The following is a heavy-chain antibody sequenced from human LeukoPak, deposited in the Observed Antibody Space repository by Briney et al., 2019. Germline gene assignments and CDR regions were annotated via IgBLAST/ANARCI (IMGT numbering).Heavy chain of an antibody. D-gene: IGHD6-25*01. CDR1: GFTFSSYS. V-gene: IGHV3-21*01. CDR3: CGDRDSSGPSPDY. CDR2: ISSSSSYI. Sequence: GGSVRLSCAASGFTFSSYSMNWVRQAPGKGLAWVSSISSSSSYIYYEDSVKGRFTISTDNAKNSLYLQTNSLITEDTTVFYYCGDRDSSGPSPDYWGQGTLVTVSS. J-gene: IGHJ4*02.